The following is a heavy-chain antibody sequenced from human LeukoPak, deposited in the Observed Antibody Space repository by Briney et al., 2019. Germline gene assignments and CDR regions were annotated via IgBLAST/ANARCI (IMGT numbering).Heavy chain of an antibody. CDR2: IRYDGSSK. CDR1: GFTFSSYG. D-gene: IGHD3-3*01. V-gene: IGHV3-30*02. CDR3: AKGFYDFWSGYYTPFDY. J-gene: IGHJ4*02. Sequence: GASLRLSCAASGFTFSSYGMHWVRQAPGKGLEWVAFIRYDGSSKYYADSVKGRFTISRDNSKNTLYLQMNSLRAEDTAVYYCAKGFYDFWSGYYTPFDYWGQGTLVTVSS.